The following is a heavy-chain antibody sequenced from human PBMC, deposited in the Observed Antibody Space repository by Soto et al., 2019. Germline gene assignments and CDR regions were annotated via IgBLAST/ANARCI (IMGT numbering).Heavy chain of an antibody. D-gene: IGHD2-15*01. CDR2: IYSGGST. CDR3: ARDGSCSGGSCSVDY. J-gene: IGHJ4*02. CDR1: GFTVSSNY. Sequence: EVQLVESGGGLIQPGGSLRLSCAASGFTVSSNYMSWVRQAPGKGLEWVSVIYSGGSTYYADSVKGRFTISRDNSKNTLYIQMNSLRAEDTAVYYCARDGSCSGGSCSVDYWGQGTLVTVSS. V-gene: IGHV3-53*01.